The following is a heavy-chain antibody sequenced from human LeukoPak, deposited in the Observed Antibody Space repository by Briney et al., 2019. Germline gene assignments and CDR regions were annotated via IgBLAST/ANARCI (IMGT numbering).Heavy chain of an antibody. CDR3: TRGVTVTGYYFDY. J-gene: IGHJ4*02. CDR1: GDSVSSNSAA. V-gene: IGHV6-1*01. Sequence: SQTLSLTCAICGDSVSSNSAAWNWIRQSPSRGLEGLGRTYFRSKWYHDYPISVIGRITINPDTSNNQLSLRLNSVTPDDTAVYYCTRGVTVTGYYFDYWGQGTLVTVSS. D-gene: IGHD6-19*01. CDR2: TYFRSKWYH.